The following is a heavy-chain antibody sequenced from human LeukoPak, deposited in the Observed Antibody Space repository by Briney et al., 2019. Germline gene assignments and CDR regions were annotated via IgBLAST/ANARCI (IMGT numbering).Heavy chain of an antibody. D-gene: IGHD2-2*01. J-gene: IGHJ4*02. Sequence: RGSLRLSCAASGFTFSSFAMRWVRQAPGKGLEWVSSIIDNGVGTYYADSVKGGFTISRDNSNNSLNLQMNSLRVEDTAVYYCAKRGSTTYHFDSWGQGTLVTVSS. CDR3: AKRGSTTYHFDS. V-gene: IGHV3-23*01. CDR1: GFTFSSFA. CDR2: IIDNGVGT.